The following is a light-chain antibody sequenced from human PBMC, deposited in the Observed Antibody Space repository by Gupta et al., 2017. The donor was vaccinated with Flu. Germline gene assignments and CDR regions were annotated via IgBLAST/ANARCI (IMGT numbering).Light chain of an antibody. J-gene: IGLJ3*02. Sequence: SALTQPASASGSPGQSITISCTGTSSDVGGYNYVSWYQQHPGKAPKLMIYEVSKRPSGVADRFSGSKSGNTASLTXSXLQAEDXADYYCSSYTSSSNWVFGGGTKLTVL. CDR2: EVS. CDR3: SSYTSSSNWV. V-gene: IGLV2-14*01. CDR1: SSDVGGYNY.